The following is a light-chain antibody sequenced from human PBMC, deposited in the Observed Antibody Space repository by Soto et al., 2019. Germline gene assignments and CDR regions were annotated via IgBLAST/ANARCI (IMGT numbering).Light chain of an antibody. V-gene: IGLV1-40*01. CDR1: SSNIGAGYD. J-gene: IGLJ1*01. CDR3: QSYDNSLGVCYV. CDR2: GNI. Sequence: QPVLTQPPSVSGAPGQRVTISCTGSSSNIGAGYDVHWYQQLPGTAPKLLIYGNINRPSGVPDRFSGSKSGTSASLAITGLQAEDEADYYCQSYDNSLGVCYVFGTGTKVTVL.